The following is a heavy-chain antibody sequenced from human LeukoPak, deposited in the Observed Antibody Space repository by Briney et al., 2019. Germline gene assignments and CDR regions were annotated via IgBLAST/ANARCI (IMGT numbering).Heavy chain of an antibody. D-gene: IGHD3-22*01. J-gene: IGHJ4*02. CDR3: ATDRGDYYDSSGCPTY. V-gene: IGHV1-24*01. CDR2: FDPEDGET. CDR1: GYTLTELS. Sequence: ASVKVSCKVSGYTLTELSMHWVRQAPGKGLEWMGGFDPEDGETIYAQKFQGRVTMTEDTSTDTAYMELSSLRSEDTAVYYCATDRGDYYDSSGCPTYWGQGTLVTVSS.